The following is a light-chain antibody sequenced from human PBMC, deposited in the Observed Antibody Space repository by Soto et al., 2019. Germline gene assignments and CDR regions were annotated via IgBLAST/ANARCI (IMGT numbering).Light chain of an antibody. CDR2: GAS. J-gene: IGKJ3*01. V-gene: IGKV3-15*01. CDR3: QQYNDWPFT. Sequence: EIVMTQSPATLSVSPGERATLSCRASQSVSSSLAWYQQRPGQAPRLLIHGASTRATGIPARFSGSGSGTEFTLTISSLQSEDFAVYCCQQYNDWPFTFGPGTKVDV. CDR1: QSVSSS.